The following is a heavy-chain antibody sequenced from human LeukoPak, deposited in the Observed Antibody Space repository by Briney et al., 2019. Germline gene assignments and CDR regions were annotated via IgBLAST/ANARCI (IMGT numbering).Heavy chain of an antibody. CDR3: ASQLDIVVVVAANEGGY. J-gene: IGHJ4*02. CDR2: ISGDGGSK. CDR1: GFTFDDYA. V-gene: IGHV3-43*02. Sequence: GGSLRLSCAASGFTFDDYAMHWVRQAPGKGLEWVSLISGDGGSKYYGDSVKGRITIYRDKRKNSLYLRMNSLRTEDTALYYCASQLDIVVVVAANEGGYWGQGTLVTVSS. D-gene: IGHD2-15*01.